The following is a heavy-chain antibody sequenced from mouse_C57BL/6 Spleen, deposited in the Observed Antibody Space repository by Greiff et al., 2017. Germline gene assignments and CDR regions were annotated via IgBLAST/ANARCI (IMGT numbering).Heavy chain of an antibody. CDR1: GYTFTSYW. V-gene: IGHV1-69*01. CDR2: IDPSDSYT. J-gene: IGHJ3*01. Sequence: VQLQQPGAELVMPGASVKLSCKASGYTFTSYWMHWVKQRPGQGLEWIGEIDPSDSYTNYNQKFKGKSTLTVDKSSSTAYMQLSSLTSEDSAVYYCARSGVYYDYLLAYWGQGTLVTVSA. D-gene: IGHD2-4*01. CDR3: ARSGVYYDYLLAY.